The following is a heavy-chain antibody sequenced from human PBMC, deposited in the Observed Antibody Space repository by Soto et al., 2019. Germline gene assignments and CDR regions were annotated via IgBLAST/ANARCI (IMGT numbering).Heavy chain of an antibody. D-gene: IGHD2-15*01. CDR2: INHSGST. CDR1: GGSFSGYY. V-gene: IGHV4-34*01. J-gene: IGHJ4*02. Sequence: QVQLQQWGAGLLKPSETLSLTCAVYGGSFSGYYWSWIRQPPGKGLEWIGEINHSGSTNYNPSLKSLVTISVDTSKNQFSRKLISVTAADTAVYYCARGRRWLPDYWGQGTLVTVSS. CDR3: ARGRRWLPDY.